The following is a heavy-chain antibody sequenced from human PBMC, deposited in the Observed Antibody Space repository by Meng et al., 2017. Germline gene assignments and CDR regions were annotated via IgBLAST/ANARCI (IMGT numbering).Heavy chain of an antibody. D-gene: IGHD5-12*01. CDR1: EYTFTSYD. V-gene: IGHV1-8*01. CDR3: ARLGARGYSGYTPYYFDY. J-gene: IGHJ4*02. CDR2: MNPNSGNT. Sequence: QAQLVQSGVEVKKPGASGKVYCKASEYTFTSYDINWVRQATGQGLEWMGWMNPNSGNTGYAQKFQGRVTMTRNTSISTAYMELSSLRSEDTAVYYCARLGARGYSGYTPYYFDYWGQGTLVTVSS.